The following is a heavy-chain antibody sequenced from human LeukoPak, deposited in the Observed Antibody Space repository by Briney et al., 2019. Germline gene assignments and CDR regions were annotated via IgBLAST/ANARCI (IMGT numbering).Heavy chain of an antibody. V-gene: IGHV3-23*01. CDR3: AKALDSSGYYPYYYGMDV. CDR2: ISGSGGST. J-gene: IGHJ6*02. D-gene: IGHD3-22*01. Sequence: GSLRLSCAASGFTFSSYAMSRVRQAPGKGLEWVSAISGSGGSTYYADSVKGRFTISRDNSKNTLYLQMNSLRAEDTAVYYCAKALDSSGYYPYYYGMDVWGQGTTVTVSS. CDR1: GFTFSSYA.